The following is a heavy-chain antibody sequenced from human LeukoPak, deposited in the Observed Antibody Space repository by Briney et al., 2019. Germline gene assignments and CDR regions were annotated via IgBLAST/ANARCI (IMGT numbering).Heavy chain of an antibody. CDR3: TTATPLTGYYYYYMFV. Sequence: GGSLRLSCAASGITFSNAWMSWVRQAPGKGLEWVGRIKSKFDGGTADHAAPVKGRFTISRDDSKNTLYLQMNSLRTEDTAVYYCTTATPLTGYYYYYMFVWGKGTTVTVSS. CDR1: GITFSNAW. J-gene: IGHJ6*03. CDR2: IKSKFDGGTA. D-gene: IGHD3-9*01. V-gene: IGHV3-15*01.